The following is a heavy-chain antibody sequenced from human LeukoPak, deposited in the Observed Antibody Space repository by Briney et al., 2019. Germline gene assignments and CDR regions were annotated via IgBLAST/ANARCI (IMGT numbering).Heavy chain of an antibody. CDR1: GFSFHSYA. V-gene: IGHV3-15*01. Sequence: KTGGSLRLSCAASGFSFHSYAMAWVRQAPGKGLEWVGRIKTKTDDGTTDYVAPVKGRFTISRDDSKNTLHLQMNSLKTEDTAVYYCSTERFRYYDSSGPHLGYSDYWGQGTLVTVSS. CDR2: IKTKTDDGTT. CDR3: STERFRYYDSSGPHLGYSDY. D-gene: IGHD3-22*01. J-gene: IGHJ4*02.